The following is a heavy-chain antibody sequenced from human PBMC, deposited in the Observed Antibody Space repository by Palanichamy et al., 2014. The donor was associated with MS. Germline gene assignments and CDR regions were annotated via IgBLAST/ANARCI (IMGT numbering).Heavy chain of an antibody. V-gene: IGHV1-46*03. D-gene: IGHD3-22*01. CDR1: GYTFTSYS. Sequence: QVQLVQSGAEVKKPGASVKISCKASGYTFTSYSIHWVRQAPGQGLEWMGIINPSGGGTNYAQKFQGRVTMTRDTSTSTVYMELSSLRSEDTAVYYCARGGKYYYNSSGYYYNYYYYYYGMDVWGQGTTVTVSS. J-gene: IGHJ6*02. CDR3: ARGGKYYYNSSGYYYNYYYYYYGMDV. CDR2: INPSGGGT.